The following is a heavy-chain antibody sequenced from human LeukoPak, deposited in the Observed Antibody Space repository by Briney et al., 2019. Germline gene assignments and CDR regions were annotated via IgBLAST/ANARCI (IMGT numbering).Heavy chain of an antibody. D-gene: IGHD1-26*01. J-gene: IGHJ4*02. CDR2: TRYDGSNK. CDR3: AKDPQKWESYFDY. CDR1: GFTFSSYG. Sequence: GGSLRLSCAASGFTFSSYGMHWVRQAPGKGLEWVAFTRYDGSNKYYADSVKGRFTISRDNSKNMLYLQMNSLRTEDTAVYYCAKDPQKWESYFDYWGQGTLVTVSS. V-gene: IGHV3-30*02.